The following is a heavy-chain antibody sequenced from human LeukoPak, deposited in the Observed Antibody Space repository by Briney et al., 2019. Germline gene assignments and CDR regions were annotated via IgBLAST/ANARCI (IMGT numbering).Heavy chain of an antibody. CDR3: ATERDLPHYYNYYFDY. CDR1: GGSISSGSYY. V-gene: IGHV4-61*02. D-gene: IGHD3-3*01. CDR2: IYTSGST. J-gene: IGHJ4*02. Sequence: SQTLSLTCTVSGGSISSGSYYWSWIRQPAGKGLEWIGRIYTSGSTNYNPSLKSRVTISVDTSKNQFSLKLSSVTAVDTAVYYCATERDLPHYYNYYFDYWGQGTLVTVSS.